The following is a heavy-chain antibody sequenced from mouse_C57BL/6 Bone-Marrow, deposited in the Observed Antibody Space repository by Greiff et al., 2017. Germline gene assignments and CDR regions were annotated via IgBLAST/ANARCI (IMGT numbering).Heavy chain of an antibody. CDR1: GYTFTSYW. V-gene: IGHV1-64*01. CDR2: IHTNSGST. CDR3: ARDGWLLPWFAY. Sequence: QVQLQQPGAELVKPGASVKLSCKASGYTFTSYWMHWVKQRPGQGLEWIGMIHTNSGSTNYNEKFKSKATLTVDKSSSTAYMQLSSLTSEDSAVYYCARDGWLLPWFAYWGQGTLVTVSA. J-gene: IGHJ3*01. D-gene: IGHD2-3*01.